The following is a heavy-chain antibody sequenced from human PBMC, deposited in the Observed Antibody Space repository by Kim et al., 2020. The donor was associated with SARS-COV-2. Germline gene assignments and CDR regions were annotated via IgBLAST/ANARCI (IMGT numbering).Heavy chain of an antibody. CDR1: GFTFGDYA. V-gene: IGHV3-49*04. J-gene: IGHJ6*02. D-gene: IGHD4-17*01. Sequence: GGSLRLSCTASGFTFGDYAMSWVRQAPGQGLEWVGFIRSKAYGGTTDYAAPVKGRFTISRDDSNSIAYLQMNSLKTEDTAVYYCTRDQPTTVTTYGYYYGMDVWGQGTTVTVSS. CDR2: IRSKAYGGTT. CDR3: TRDQPTTVTTYGYYYGMDV.